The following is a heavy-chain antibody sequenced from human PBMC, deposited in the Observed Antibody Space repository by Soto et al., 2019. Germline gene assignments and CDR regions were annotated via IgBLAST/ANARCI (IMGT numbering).Heavy chain of an antibody. V-gene: IGHV3-33*01. CDR3: ARAGYSSSCRPLCAFDI. Sequence: QVQLVESGGGVVQPGRSLRHSCAASGFTFSSYGMHWVRQAPGKGLEWVAVIWYDGSNKYYADSVKGRFTISRDNSKNTLYLQTNSLRAEDTAVYYCARAGYSSSCRPLCAFDIWGQGTMVTVSS. CDR1: GFTFSSYG. D-gene: IGHD6-13*01. J-gene: IGHJ3*02. CDR2: IWYDGSNK.